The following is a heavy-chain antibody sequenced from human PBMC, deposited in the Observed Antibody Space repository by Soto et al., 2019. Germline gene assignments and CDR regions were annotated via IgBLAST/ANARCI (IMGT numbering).Heavy chain of an antibody. CDR3: AQVTKRAAAGRYEYYKYGMDV. J-gene: IGHJ6*02. CDR1: GFAFSTYA. CDR2: ISGSGGSS. D-gene: IGHD6-13*01. V-gene: IGHV3-23*01. Sequence: EVQLLESGGDLEHPGGSLRLSCAASGFAFSTYAMTWVRQAPGKGLEWVSVISGSGGSSYYAASVKGRFTISRDNSKNTLYLQMSGLRAEDTALYYCAQVTKRAAAGRYEYYKYGMDVWGQGTTVTVAS.